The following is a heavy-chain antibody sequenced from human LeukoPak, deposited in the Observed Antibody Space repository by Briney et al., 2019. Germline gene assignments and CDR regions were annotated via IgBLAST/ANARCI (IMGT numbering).Heavy chain of an antibody. V-gene: IGHV3-49*04. CDR3: TRAKEMAAVYFDY. Sequence: GGSLRLSCVTSGFVFHDHGMAWVRQAPGKGLEWVGFIRSKAYGGTTEYAASVKGRFTISRDDSKSIAYLQMNSLKTEDTAVYYCTRAKEMAAVYFDYWGQGTLVTVSS. J-gene: IGHJ4*02. D-gene: IGHD5-24*01. CDR1: GFVFHDHG. CDR2: IRSKAYGGTT.